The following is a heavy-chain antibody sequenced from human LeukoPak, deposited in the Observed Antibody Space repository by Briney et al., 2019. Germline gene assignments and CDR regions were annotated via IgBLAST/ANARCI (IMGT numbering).Heavy chain of an antibody. CDR3: ATGDGSNALDF. D-gene: IGHD1-26*01. V-gene: IGHV1-24*01. CDR1: GYTLTELS. CDR2: FDPEDGET. Sequence: ASVKVSCKVSGYTLTELSMHWVRQAPGKGLEWMGGFDPEDGETIYAQKFQGRVTMTEVTSTDTAYMELCSLRSEDTAVYYCATGDGSNALDFWGQGTLVTVSS. J-gene: IGHJ4*02.